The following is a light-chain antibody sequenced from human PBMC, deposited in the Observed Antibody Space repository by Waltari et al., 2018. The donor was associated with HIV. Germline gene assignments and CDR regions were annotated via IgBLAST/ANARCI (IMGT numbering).Light chain of an antibody. V-gene: IGLV3-25*03. CDR1: ALPRKY. CDR2: TDS. J-gene: IGLJ3*02. CDR3: ESADSSGSWV. Sequence: SYELTQPPSVSVSPGQTARITCPGDALPRKYSYCYQQKPGQAPVLVIYTDSERPSGIPERFSGSSSGKIATLTISGVQAEDEADYYCESADSSGSWVFGGGTKLTVL.